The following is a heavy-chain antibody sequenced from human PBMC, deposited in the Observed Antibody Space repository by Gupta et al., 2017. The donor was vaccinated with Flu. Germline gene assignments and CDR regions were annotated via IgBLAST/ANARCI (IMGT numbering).Heavy chain of an antibody. J-gene: IGHJ5*01. CDR1: VITFSNAW. CDR3: ATDVTEDDSLPSFDS. D-gene: IGHD3-16*01. V-gene: IGHV3-15*01. Sequence: EVHLVESGGGLVKPGGSLRLSWSASVITFSNAWMPWVRQAQGNGLEWKSRNRSKLDGEKKHYLFRLKGKLIVSRDVSNNRLYIQMDRLTTVDNGAYLCATDVTEDDSLPSFDSWGQGSRVTVSS. CDR2: NRSKLDGEKK.